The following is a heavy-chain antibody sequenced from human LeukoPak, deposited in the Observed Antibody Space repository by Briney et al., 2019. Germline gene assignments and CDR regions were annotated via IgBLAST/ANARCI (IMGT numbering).Heavy chain of an antibody. CDR1: GFTFSSYS. V-gene: IGHV3-21*01. J-gene: IGHJ4*02. CDR3: TREDHSNYNY. CDR2: ISSSSSYI. Sequence: GGSLGLSCAASGFTFSSYSMNWVRQAPGKGLEWVSSISSSSSYIYYADSVKGRFTISRDNAKNSLYLQMNSLRAEDTAVYYCTREDHSNYNYWGQGTLVTVSS. D-gene: IGHD4-11*01.